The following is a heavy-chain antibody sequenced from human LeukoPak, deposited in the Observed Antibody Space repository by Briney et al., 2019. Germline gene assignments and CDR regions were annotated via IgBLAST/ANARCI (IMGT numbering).Heavy chain of an antibody. CDR3: ARLSPVGGSWGFDY. V-gene: IGHV3-21*01. Sequence: GGSLRLSCAASGFTFSAYAMNWVRQAPGKGLEWVSSISPTGDYIYYADSVKGRFTISRDSAKNSLYLHMSSLRVEDTAMYFCARLSPVGGSWGFDYWGQGTLVAVSS. CDR2: ISPTGDYI. CDR1: GFTFSAYA. J-gene: IGHJ4*02. D-gene: IGHD2-15*01.